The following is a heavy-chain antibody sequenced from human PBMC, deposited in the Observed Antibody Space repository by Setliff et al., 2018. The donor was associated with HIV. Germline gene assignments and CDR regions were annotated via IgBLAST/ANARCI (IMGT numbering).Heavy chain of an antibody. V-gene: IGHV4-39*01. J-gene: IGHJ6*03. CDR3: ARHRDPPGTSWIFYYYYMDL. D-gene: IGHD6-13*01. Sequence: PSETQSLTCTVSGGSISSSSYYWGWIRQPPGKRLEWLGSIYSSGSPSYNPSLSSRLTISVDTSKNHVSLRLSSVTAADTGVYYCARHRDPPGTSWIFYYYYMDLWGAGTTVTVSS. CDR1: GGSISSSSYY. CDR2: IYSSGSP.